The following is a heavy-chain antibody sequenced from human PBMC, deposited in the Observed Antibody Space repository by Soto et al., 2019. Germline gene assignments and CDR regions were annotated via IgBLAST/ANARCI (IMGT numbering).Heavy chain of an antibody. Sequence: SETLSLTCTVSGGSISSYYWSWIRQPPGKGLEWIGYIYDTGSTNYNPSLKSRVTISVDTSKNQFSLKLSSVTAADTAVYHCDRVCSSCYLRLAVSAQRTTVTVSS. V-gene: IGHV4-59*01. CDR3: DRVCSSCYLRLAV. CDR1: GGSISSYY. CDR2: IYDTGST. J-gene: IGHJ6*02. D-gene: IGHD6-13*01.